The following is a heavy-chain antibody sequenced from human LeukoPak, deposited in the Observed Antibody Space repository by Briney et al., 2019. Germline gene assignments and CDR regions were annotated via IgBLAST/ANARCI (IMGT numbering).Heavy chain of an antibody. CDR1: GYTFTSYA. D-gene: IGHD2-21*01. V-gene: IGHV1-3*01. CDR3: ARYSGGPGDPGGFDF. Sequence: ASVKVSCKASGYTFTSYAMHWVRQAPGQRLEWMGWINADNGNTKYSQKLQGRVTIARDTSASTAHMELSSLRSEDTAVYYCARYSGGPGDPGGFDFWGQGTLVTVSS. J-gene: IGHJ4*02. CDR2: INADNGNT.